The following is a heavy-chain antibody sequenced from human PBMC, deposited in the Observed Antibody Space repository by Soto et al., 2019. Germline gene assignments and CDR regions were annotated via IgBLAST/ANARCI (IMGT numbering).Heavy chain of an antibody. CDR3: AKDRALLRFLECLLDDAFDI. CDR2: ISYDGSNK. J-gene: IGHJ3*02. D-gene: IGHD3-3*01. V-gene: IGHV3-30*18. Sequence: QVQLVESGGGVVQPGRSLRLSCAASGFTFSSYGMHWVRQAPGKGLEWVAVISYDGSNKYYADSVKGRFTISRDNSKNTLYMQMNSLRAEDTAVYYCAKDRALLRFLECLLDDAFDIWGQGTMVTVSS. CDR1: GFTFSSYG.